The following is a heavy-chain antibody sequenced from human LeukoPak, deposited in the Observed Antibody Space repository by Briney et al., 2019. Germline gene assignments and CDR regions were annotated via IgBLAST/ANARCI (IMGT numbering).Heavy chain of an antibody. D-gene: IGHD6-6*01. CDR2: INHSGST. CDR3: ARRRQYDSSLFWNFDL. V-gene: IGHV4-34*01. Sequence: SETLSLTCAVYGGSFSGYYWSWIRQPPGKGLEWIGEINHSGSTNYNSSLKSRVTMSVDTSKNQFSLKLRSVTAADTAVYYCARRRQYDSSLFWNFDLWGRGTLVTISS. J-gene: IGHJ2*01. CDR1: GGSFSGYY.